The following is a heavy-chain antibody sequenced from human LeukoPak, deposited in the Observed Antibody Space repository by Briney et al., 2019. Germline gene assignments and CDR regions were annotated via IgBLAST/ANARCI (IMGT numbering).Heavy chain of an antibody. CDR2: ISSSSSTI. Sequence: GGSLRLSCAASGFTFSIYSMSWVRRAPGKGLEWISYISSSSSTIYYADSVKGRFTISRDKAKNSLYLQMNSLRAEDTAVYYCAKDVTWAGTGGVDYWGQGTLVTVSS. J-gene: IGHJ4*02. D-gene: IGHD6-19*01. CDR1: GFTFSIYS. V-gene: IGHV3-48*01. CDR3: AKDVTWAGTGGVDY.